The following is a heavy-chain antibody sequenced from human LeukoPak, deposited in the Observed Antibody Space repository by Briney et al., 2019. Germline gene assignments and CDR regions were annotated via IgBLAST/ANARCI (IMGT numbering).Heavy chain of an antibody. CDR2: ISSSGSTI. V-gene: IGHV3-11*01. D-gene: IGHD2-2*01. CDR1: GFTFSDYY. Sequence: GGSLRLSCAASGFTFSDYYMSWIRQAPGKGLEWVSYISSSGSTIYYADSVKGRFTISRDNAKNSLYLQMNSLRAEDTAVYYCARVGYCSSTSCYPIDIRGQGTMVTVSS. CDR3: ARVGYCSSTSCYPIDI. J-gene: IGHJ3*02.